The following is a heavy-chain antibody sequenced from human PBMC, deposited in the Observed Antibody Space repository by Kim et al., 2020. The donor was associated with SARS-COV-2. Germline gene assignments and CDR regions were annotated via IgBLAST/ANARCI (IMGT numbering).Heavy chain of an antibody. J-gene: IGHJ6*02. V-gene: IGHV3-23*01. Sequence: GGSLRLSCAASGFTFSNFAMTWVRQAPGKGLEWVSGISGSGGSTYYADSVKGRFTISRDNSKKTLYVQMNSLRAEDTALYYCAKASSSGYFYSGLDVWGQGTTVTVS. CDR2: ISGSGGST. CDR3: AKASSSGYFYSGLDV. D-gene: IGHD6-13*01. CDR1: GFTFSNFA.